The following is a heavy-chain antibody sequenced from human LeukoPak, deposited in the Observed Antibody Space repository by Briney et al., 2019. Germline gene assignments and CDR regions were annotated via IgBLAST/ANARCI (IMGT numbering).Heavy chain of an antibody. CDR3: ARSYALGAGGDFDY. J-gene: IGHJ4*02. CDR2: INPNSGGT. D-gene: IGHD1-26*01. Sequence: EASVKVSCKASGYTFTGYYMHWVRQAPGQGLEWMGWINPNSGGTNYAQKFQGRVTMTRDTSISTAYMELSRLRSDDTAMYYCARSYALGAGGDFDYWGQGTLVTVSS. V-gene: IGHV1-2*02. CDR1: GYTFTGYY.